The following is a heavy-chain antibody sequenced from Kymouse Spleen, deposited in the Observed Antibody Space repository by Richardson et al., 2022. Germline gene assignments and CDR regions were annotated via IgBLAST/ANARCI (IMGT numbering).Heavy chain of an antibody. D-gene: IGHD3-10*01. CDR2: IYHSGST. V-gene: IGHV4-4*02. CDR1: GGSISSSNW. J-gene: IGHJ6*02. CDR3: ARDRYYGSGSYDYYYGMDV. Sequence: QVQLQESGPGLVKPSGTLSLTCAVSGGSISSSNWWSWVRQPPGKGLEWIGEIYHSGSTNYNPSLKSRVTISVDKSKNQFSLKLSSVTAADTAVYYCARDRYYGSGSYDYYYGMDVWGQGTTVTVSS.